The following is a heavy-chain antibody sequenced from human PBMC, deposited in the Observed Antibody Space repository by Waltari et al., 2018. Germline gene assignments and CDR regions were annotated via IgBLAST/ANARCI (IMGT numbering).Heavy chain of an antibody. Sequence: QVQLVESGGGVVQPGGSLRLSCAASGFTFSSYGMHWVRQAPGKGLEWVAFIRYDGSNKYYADSVKGRFTISRDNSKNTLYLQMNSLRAEDTAVYYCAKFSVAGTGDYWGQGTLVTVSS. CDR1: GFTFSSYG. J-gene: IGHJ4*02. D-gene: IGHD6-19*01. CDR3: AKFSVAGTGDY. CDR2: IRYDGSNK. V-gene: IGHV3-30*02.